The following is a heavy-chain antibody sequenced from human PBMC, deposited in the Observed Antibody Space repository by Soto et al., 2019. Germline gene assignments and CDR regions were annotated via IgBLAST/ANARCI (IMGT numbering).Heavy chain of an antibody. Sequence: ASVKVSCKASGGTFSSYAISWVRQAPGQGLEWMGGISPIFGTANYAQKFQGRVTITAGESTSTAYMELSSLRSEDTAVYYCALKLFYDSSGYYPGAFDIWGQGTMVTVSS. J-gene: IGHJ3*02. V-gene: IGHV1-69*13. D-gene: IGHD3-22*01. CDR2: ISPIFGTA. CDR3: ALKLFYDSSGYYPGAFDI. CDR1: GGTFSSYA.